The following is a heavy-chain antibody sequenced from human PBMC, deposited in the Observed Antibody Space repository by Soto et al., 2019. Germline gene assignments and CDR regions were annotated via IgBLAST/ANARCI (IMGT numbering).Heavy chain of an antibody. D-gene: IGHD6-6*01. V-gene: IGHV4-30-4*01. CDR1: GGSISSGDYY. CDR2: IYYSGST. CDR3: ARGYSSSSGEAWFDP. J-gene: IGHJ5*02. Sequence: QVQLQESGPGLVKPSQTLSLTCTVSGGSISSGDYYWSWIRQPPGKGLEWIGYIYYSGSTYYNPSRKSRVTISVDTSKNQFSLKLSSVTAADTAVYYCARGYSSSSGEAWFDPWGQGTLVTVAS.